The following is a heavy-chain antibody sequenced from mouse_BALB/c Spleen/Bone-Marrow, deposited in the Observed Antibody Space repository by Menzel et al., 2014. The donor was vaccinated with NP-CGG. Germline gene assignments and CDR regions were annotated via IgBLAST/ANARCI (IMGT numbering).Heavy chain of an antibody. CDR3: ARSGDFGGFDY. CDR1: GYTFTSYW. V-gene: IGHV1-4*01. D-gene: IGHD3-2*02. J-gene: IGHJ2*01. Sequence: QVQLQQSGAELARPGASVKMSCKASGYTFTSYWMHWVKQRPGQGLGWIGYINPSTGYTEYNQKFKDKATLTADKSSSTAYMQLSSLTSEDSAVYYCARSGDFGGFDYWGQGTTLTVSS. CDR2: INPSTGYT.